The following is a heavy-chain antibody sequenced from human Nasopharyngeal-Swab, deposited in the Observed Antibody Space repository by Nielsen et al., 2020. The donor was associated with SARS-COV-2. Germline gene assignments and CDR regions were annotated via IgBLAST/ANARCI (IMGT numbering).Heavy chain of an antibody. J-gene: IGHJ4*02. CDR3: TRVWGSYYFDY. V-gene: IGHV3-49*04. CDR2: IRSKAYGGTT. Sequence: GGSLRLSYTASGFTFGDYAMSWVRQAPGKGLEWVGFIRSKAYGGTTEYAASVKGRFTISRDDSKSIAYLQMNSLKTEDTAVYYCTRVWGSYYFDYWGQGTLVTVSS. D-gene: IGHD3-16*01. CDR1: GFTFGDYA.